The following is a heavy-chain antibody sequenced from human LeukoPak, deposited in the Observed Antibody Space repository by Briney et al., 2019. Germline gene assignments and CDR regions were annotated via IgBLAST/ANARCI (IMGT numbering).Heavy chain of an antibody. CDR1: GGSISSYY. Sequence: TSETLSLTCTVSGGSISSYYWSWIRQPPGKGLEWIGYIYYSGNTNYKPSLKSRVIISVDTSKNQFSLKLSSVTAADTAVYFCARGPYSYDSSGAFDIWGQGTMVTVSS. CDR3: ARGPYSYDSSGAFDI. CDR2: IYYSGNT. D-gene: IGHD3-22*01. V-gene: IGHV4-59*01. J-gene: IGHJ3*02.